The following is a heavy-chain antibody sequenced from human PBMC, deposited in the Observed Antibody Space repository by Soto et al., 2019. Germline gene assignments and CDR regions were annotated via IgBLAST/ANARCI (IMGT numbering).Heavy chain of an antibody. CDR3: ARHHYDFWSGSYGMDV. J-gene: IGHJ6*02. V-gene: IGHV5-10-1*01. CDR1: GYSFTSYW. D-gene: IGHD3-3*01. CDR2: IDPSDSYT. Sequence: GESLKISCKGSGYSFTSYWISWVRQMPGKGLEWMGRIDPSDSYTNYSPSFRGHVTISADRSISTAYLQWSSLKASDTAMYYCARHHYDFWSGSYGMDVWGQGTTVTVSS.